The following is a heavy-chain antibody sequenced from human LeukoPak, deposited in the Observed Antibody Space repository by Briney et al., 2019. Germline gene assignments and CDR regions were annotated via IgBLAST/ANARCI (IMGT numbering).Heavy chain of an antibody. D-gene: IGHD3-10*01. V-gene: IGHV3-23*01. J-gene: IGHJ4*02. Sequence: GGSLRPSCAASGFTFSSFAMSWVRQAPGQGLEWVSAISGSGGSTYYADSVKGRFTISRDNSKSTLYLQMNSLRAEDTAVYYCARKAGYYYGSGDYWGQGTLVTVSS. CDR1: GFTFSSFA. CDR3: ARKAGYYYGSGDY. CDR2: ISGSGGST.